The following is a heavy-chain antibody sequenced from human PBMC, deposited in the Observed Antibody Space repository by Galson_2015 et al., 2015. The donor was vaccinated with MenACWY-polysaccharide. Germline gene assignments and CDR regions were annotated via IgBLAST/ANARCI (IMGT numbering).Heavy chain of an antibody. CDR2: ISMDGRNT. J-gene: IGHJ4*02. CDR1: GFTFNNYA. V-gene: IGHV3-23*01. Sequence: SLRLSCAASGFTFNNYAMRWVRQAPGKGLEWVPVISMDGRNTYYADHVKGRFTISRDNSKNTLYLQMNGLTADDTAIYYCVKVHLTSGWNRGPGYWGQGTLVTVSS. CDR3: VKVHLTSGWNRGPGY. D-gene: IGHD6-19*01.